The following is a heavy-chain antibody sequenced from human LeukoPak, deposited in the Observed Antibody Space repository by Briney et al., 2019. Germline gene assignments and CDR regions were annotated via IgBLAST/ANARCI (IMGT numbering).Heavy chain of an antibody. CDR1: GYTFTGYY. J-gene: IGHJ6*02. Sequence: ASVKVSCKASGYTFTGYYMHWVRQAPGQGLEWMGWINPNSGGTNYAQKVQGRVTMTRDTSISTAYMELSRLRSDDTAVYYCARDSENSSGWYYYYYGMDVWGQGTTVTVSS. D-gene: IGHD6-19*01. V-gene: IGHV1-2*02. CDR2: INPNSGGT. CDR3: ARDSENSSGWYYYYYGMDV.